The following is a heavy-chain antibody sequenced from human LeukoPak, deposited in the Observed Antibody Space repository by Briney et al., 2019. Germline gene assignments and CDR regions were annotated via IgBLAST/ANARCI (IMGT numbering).Heavy chain of an antibody. CDR2: ILFDGSNK. Sequence: PGGSLSLSCAASGFTFSTYVMYWVRQAPGKGLQWVAVILFDGSNKYYADSVKGRFIISRDNSKNTLYLQMNSLTAEDTAVYYCARVVAGSVYNNGMDVWGQGST. CDR3: ARVVAGSVYNNGMDV. D-gene: IGHD6-19*01. V-gene: IGHV3-30*01. J-gene: IGHJ6*02. CDR1: GFTFSTYV.